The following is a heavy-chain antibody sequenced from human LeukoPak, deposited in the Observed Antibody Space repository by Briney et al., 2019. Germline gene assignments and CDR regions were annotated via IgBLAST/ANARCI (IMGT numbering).Heavy chain of an antibody. CDR1: GFTFTSSA. J-gene: IGHJ4*02. CDR3: AAGFYYDFWSGPATIDY. D-gene: IGHD3-3*01. CDR2: IVVGSGNT. Sequence: TSVKVSCKASGFTFTSSAVQWVRQARGQRLEWIGWIVVGSGNTNYAQKFQERVTITRDMSTSTAYMELSSLRSEDTAVYYCAAGFYYDFWSGPATIDYWGQGTLVTVSS. V-gene: IGHV1-58*01.